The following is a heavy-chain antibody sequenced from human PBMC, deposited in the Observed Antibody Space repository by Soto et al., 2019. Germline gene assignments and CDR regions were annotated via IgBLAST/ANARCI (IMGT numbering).Heavy chain of an antibody. Sequence: GASVKVSCKASGYTFTSYAMHWVRQAPGQGLEWMGWINAGNGNTKYSQKFQGRVTITRDTSTDTAYMELNSLRAEDTAVYYCAKGDWFDPWGQGTLVTVSS. CDR1: GYTFTSYA. V-gene: IGHV1-3*01. J-gene: IGHJ5*02. CDR2: INAGNGNT. CDR3: AKGDWFDP.